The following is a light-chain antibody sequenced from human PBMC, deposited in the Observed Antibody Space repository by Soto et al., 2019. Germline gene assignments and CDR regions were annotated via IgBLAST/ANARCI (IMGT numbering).Light chain of an antibody. CDR3: QQYNSFSKT. Sequence: DIQMTQSPSRLSASVGDRVTITCRASQSIAYWLAWYQQKPGKAPNLLIYAASTLETGVPPRFSGSGYGTEFTLTIASLQPDDSATYYCQQYNSFSKTFGRGTKVGIK. CDR1: QSIAYW. V-gene: IGKV1-5*01. J-gene: IGKJ1*01. CDR2: AAS.